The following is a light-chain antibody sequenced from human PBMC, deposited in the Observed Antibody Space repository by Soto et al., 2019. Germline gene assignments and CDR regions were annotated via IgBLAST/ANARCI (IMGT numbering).Light chain of an antibody. J-gene: IGKJ4*01. Sequence: EFVLTQSPGTLSLSPGERATLSCRASQSVSSNLAWYQQKPGQAPRLLIYGASTRATGIPARFSGSGSGTEFTLTISSLQSEDFAVYSCQQYNNWPPLTFGGGTKVDIK. CDR2: GAS. CDR1: QSVSSN. V-gene: IGKV3-15*01. CDR3: QQYNNWPPLT.